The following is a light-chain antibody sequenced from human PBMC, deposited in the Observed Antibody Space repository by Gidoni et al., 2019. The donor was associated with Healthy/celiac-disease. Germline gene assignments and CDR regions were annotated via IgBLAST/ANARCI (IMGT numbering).Light chain of an antibody. CDR1: QSVSSY. J-gene: IGKJ3*01. V-gene: IGKV3-11*01. Sequence: EIVLTQSPATLSLSPGESATLSCRASQSVSSYLAWYQQKPGQAPRLLIYDASNRATGIPARCSGSGYGTDFTLTISSLEPEDFAVYYCQQRSNWPPRFTFGPGTKVDIK. CDR2: DAS. CDR3: QQRSNWPPRFT.